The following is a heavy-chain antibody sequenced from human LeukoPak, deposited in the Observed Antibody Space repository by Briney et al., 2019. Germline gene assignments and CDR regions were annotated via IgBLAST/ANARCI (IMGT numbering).Heavy chain of an antibody. CDR3: AREVGAAGGSYCFDY. Sequence: PGGSLRLSCAASGFTFDDYAMHWGRQAPGKGLEWVSLISWDGGSTYYADSVKGRFTISRDNSKNSLYLQMNSLRAEDTALYYCAREVGAAGGSYCFDYWGQGTLVTVSS. D-gene: IGHD1-26*01. CDR1: GFTFDDYA. CDR2: ISWDGGST. J-gene: IGHJ4*02. V-gene: IGHV3-43D*03.